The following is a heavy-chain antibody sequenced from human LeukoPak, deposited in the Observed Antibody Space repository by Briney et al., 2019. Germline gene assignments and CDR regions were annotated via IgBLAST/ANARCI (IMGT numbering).Heavy chain of an antibody. J-gene: IGHJ6*03. CDR3: ARISSVWMKDYYYYLDV. CDR1: GGSISSSSYY. D-gene: IGHD3-16*02. Sequence: SATLSLTCTVSGGSISSSSYYWGWIRQPPGKGLEWIGSIYYSGSTYYNPSLKGRVTISVDTSKNQFSLKLTSVTAADTAVYYCARISSVWMKDYYYYLDVWGKGTTVAVSS. V-gene: IGHV4-39*07. CDR2: IYYSGST.